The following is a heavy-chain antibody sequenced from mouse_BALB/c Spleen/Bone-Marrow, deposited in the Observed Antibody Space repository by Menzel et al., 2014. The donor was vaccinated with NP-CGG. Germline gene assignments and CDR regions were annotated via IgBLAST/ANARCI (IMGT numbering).Heavy chain of an antibody. D-gene: IGHD1-1*01. CDR1: GFSLSTYGIG. CDR2: IWWHDNK. Sequence: QVTLKVCGPGILQPSQTLSLTCSFSGFSLSTYGIGVGWIRQPSGKGLECLAHIWWHDNKYYNTALKSRLTISKDTSNNQVFLKIASVDTADTATYYCVRVLRGGAMEFWGQGTSVTVSS. CDR3: VRVLRGGAMEF. J-gene: IGHJ4*01. V-gene: IGHV8-11*01.